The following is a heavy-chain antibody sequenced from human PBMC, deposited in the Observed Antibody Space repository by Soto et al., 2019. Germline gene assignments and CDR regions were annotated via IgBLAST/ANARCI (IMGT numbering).Heavy chain of an antibody. Sequence: EVQLVESGGVVVQPGGSLRLSCVVSGFTFNDYMMHWVRQAPGKGLEWVSLISWDGGTTDYAYAVKGRFTISRDNSKNSLYFQMNSLRTEDTALYYCARGVVVAGGAGVDVWGQGTTVTVSS. CDR3: ARGVVVAGGAGVDV. CDR2: ISWDGGTT. CDR1: GFTFNDYM. J-gene: IGHJ6*02. V-gene: IGHV3-43*01. D-gene: IGHD6-19*01.